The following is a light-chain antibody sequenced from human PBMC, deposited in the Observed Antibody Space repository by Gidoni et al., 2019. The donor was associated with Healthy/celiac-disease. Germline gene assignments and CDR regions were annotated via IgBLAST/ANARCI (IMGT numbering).Light chain of an antibody. J-gene: IGKJ5*01. CDR1: QSISSY. Sequence: DIPMTPSPSSLSASVGDRVTITCRASQSISSYLNWYQQKPGKAPKLLIYDASNLQSGVPSRFSGSGSGTDFTFTISSLQPEDIATYYCQQYDNIPKTFGQGTRLEIK. V-gene: IGKV1-33*01. CDR3: QQYDNIPKT. CDR2: DAS.